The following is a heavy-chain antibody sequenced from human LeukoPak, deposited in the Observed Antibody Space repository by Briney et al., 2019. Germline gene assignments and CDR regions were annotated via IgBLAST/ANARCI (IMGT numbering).Heavy chain of an antibody. CDR2: IIHIFGTA. CDR1: GGTVSSYA. CDR3: ARDLASSGWTYYFDY. D-gene: IGHD6-19*01. V-gene: IGHV1-69*01. J-gene: IGHJ4*02. Sequence: GASVKVSCKASGGTVSSYAISWVRQAPGQGLEWMGGIIHIFGTANYAQKFQGRVTITADESTSTAYMELSSLRSEDTAVYYCARDLASSGWTYYFDYWGRGTLVTVSS.